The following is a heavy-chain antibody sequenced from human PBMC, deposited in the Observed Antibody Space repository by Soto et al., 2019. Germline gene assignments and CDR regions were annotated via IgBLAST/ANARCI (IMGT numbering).Heavy chain of an antibody. CDR1: GYTFTSYA. D-gene: IGHD1-26*01. V-gene: IGHV1-3*01. CDR3: ESSIVGAHPFDY. Sequence: ASVKVSCKASGYTFTSYAMHWVRQAPGQRLEWMGWINAGNGNTKYSQKFQGRVTITRDTSASTAYMELSSLRSEDTAVYYCESSIVGAHPFDYCGQGYLVTVSS. J-gene: IGHJ4*02. CDR2: INAGNGNT.